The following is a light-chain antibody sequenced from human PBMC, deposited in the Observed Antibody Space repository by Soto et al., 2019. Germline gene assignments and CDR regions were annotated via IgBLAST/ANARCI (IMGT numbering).Light chain of an antibody. J-gene: IGKJ2*01. V-gene: IGKV3-20*01. CDR1: QSVSNSY. CDR2: GAS. CDR3: QQYGTAPRT. Sequence: EIVLTQSPATLSLSPGERASLSCRASQSVSNSYLAWYQQKPGQAPRLLIFGASNRATGSPDRFSGSGSGKDFTLPISRLEPEDFAVYYCQQYGTAPRTFGQGTKLEIK.